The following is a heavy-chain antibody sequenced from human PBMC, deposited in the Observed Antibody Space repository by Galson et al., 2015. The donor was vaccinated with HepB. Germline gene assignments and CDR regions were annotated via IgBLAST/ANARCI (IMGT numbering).Heavy chain of an antibody. V-gene: IGHV3-73*01. Sequence: SLRLSCAASGAIFSGSAIHWVRQAPGKGLERVGHIRPKEHFYVTSYSASVGGRFTISRDDSKNTSFLHMNSLRVEDTAVYYCIRHVEYYRPYWGQGSLVTVSS. CDR2: IRPKEHFYVT. CDR1: GAIFSGSA. D-gene: IGHD2/OR15-2a*01. CDR3: IRHVEYYRPY. J-gene: IGHJ4*02.